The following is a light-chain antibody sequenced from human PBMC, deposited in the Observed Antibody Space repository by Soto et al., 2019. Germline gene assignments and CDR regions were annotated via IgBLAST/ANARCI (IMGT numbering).Light chain of an antibody. V-gene: IGLV2-14*01. Sequence: QSALTQPASVSGSPGQSITISCTGTSSDVGGYNYVSWYQQHPGKAPKLMIYEVSNRPSGVSNRFSGSKSGNTASLTISGLQAEVEADYYCSSYTSSSTLFVFGTGTKLTVL. CDR3: SSYTSSSTLFV. CDR2: EVS. CDR1: SSDVGGYNY. J-gene: IGLJ1*01.